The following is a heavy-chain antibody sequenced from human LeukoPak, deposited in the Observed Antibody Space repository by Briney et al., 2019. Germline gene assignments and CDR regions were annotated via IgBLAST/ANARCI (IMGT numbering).Heavy chain of an antibody. CDR1: GFTFSSYS. CDR2: ISSSSSYI. CDR3: ARDGTAWFGDSLLYYGMDV. Sequence: KPGGSLRLSCAASGFTFSSYSMNWVRQAPGKGLEWVSSISSSSSYIYYADSVKGRFTISRDNAKNSLYLQMNSLRAEDTAVYYCARDGTAWFGDSLLYYGMDVWGQGTTVTVSS. J-gene: IGHJ6*02. D-gene: IGHD3-10*01. V-gene: IGHV3-21*01.